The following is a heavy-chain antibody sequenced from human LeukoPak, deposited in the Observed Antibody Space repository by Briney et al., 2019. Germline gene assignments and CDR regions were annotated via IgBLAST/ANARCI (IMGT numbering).Heavy chain of an antibody. CDR3: AREDYISSWYPHYYMDV. J-gene: IGHJ6*03. Sequence: GGSLRLSCAASGFTFSSYWMSWVRQAPGKGLEGVANIKQDGSAKYYVDSVKGGFTISRDNDKKSLYLQMNSLRAEDTAVYYCAREDYISSWYPHYYMDVWGKGTTVTISS. CDR1: GFTFSSYW. CDR2: IKQDGSAK. V-gene: IGHV3-7*01. D-gene: IGHD6-13*01.